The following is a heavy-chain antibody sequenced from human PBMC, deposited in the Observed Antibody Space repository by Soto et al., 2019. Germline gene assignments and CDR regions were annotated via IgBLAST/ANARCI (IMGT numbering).Heavy chain of an antibody. V-gene: IGHV1-18*01. CDR2: NAAYSDNT. Sequence: GASVKVSCKASGYTFSRYGISWVRQAPGQGLEWMGWNAAYSDNTNSAQKFQGRVTMTTDTSTSTAYMELRSLISDDTAVYYCVRDWYCSGGRCSDVFDIWGQGTMVTVSS. CDR1: GYTFSRYG. D-gene: IGHD2-15*01. J-gene: IGHJ3*02. CDR3: VRDWYCSGGRCSDVFDI.